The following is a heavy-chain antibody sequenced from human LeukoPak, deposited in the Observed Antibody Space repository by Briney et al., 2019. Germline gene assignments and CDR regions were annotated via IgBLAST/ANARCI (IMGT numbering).Heavy chain of an antibody. CDR1: GFTFSSYS. V-gene: IGHV3-48*01. J-gene: IGHJ4*02. CDR2: FSSTSSTI. CDR3: ARPAYCSSASCYLHSDY. D-gene: IGHD2-2*01. Sequence: GGSLRLSCAASGFTFSSYSMNWVRQAPRKGLEWVSYFSSTSSTIYYVDSVKGRFTISRDNAKNSLYLQMNSLRAEDTAVYYCARPAYCSSASCYLHSDYWGRGTLVTVSS.